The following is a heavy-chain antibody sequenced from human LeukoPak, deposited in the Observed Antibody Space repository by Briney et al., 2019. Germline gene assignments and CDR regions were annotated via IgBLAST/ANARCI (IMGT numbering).Heavy chain of an antibody. Sequence: ASVKVSCKASGYTLTGYYMHWVRQAPGQGPEWMGWINPNSGGTNYAQKFQGRVTMTRDTSISTAYMELSRLRSDDTAVYYCARLERSSGWYGGNYYYYMDVWGKGTTVTVSS. CDR2: INPNSGGT. V-gene: IGHV1-2*02. D-gene: IGHD6-19*01. CDR1: GYTLTGYY. CDR3: ARLERSSGWYGGNYYYYMDV. J-gene: IGHJ6*03.